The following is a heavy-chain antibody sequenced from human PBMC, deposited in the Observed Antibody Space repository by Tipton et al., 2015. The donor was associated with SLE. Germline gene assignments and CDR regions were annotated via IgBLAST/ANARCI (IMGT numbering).Heavy chain of an antibody. D-gene: IGHD3-9*01. CDR3: AKAPFEKGPYYYYYYMDV. Sequence: SLRLSCAASGFNFDDYAMHWVRQGPGKGLEWVSGISWDSGSLDYADSVKGRFTISRDNAKNSLYLQMNSLRPEDMALYYCAKAPFEKGPYYYYYYMDVWGRGTTVTVSS. CDR2: ISWDSGSL. V-gene: IGHV3-9*03. CDR1: GFNFDDYA. J-gene: IGHJ6*03.